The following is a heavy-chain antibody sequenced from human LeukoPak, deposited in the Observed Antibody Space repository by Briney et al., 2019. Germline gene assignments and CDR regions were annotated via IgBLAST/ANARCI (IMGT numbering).Heavy chain of an antibody. D-gene: IGHD3-22*01. CDR3: ARANYYYESMGYLYYFDS. V-gene: IGHV4-59*01. J-gene: IGHJ4*02. Sequence: TSETLSLTCTVSGGSLSAYYWNWIRQTPGKGLEWIGYVYHSGRTYYNPSLKGRLTMSVDTSMNQFSLRLNSVTAADTAVYYCARANYYYESMGYLYYFDSWGQGTLVTVSS. CDR1: GGSLSAYY. CDR2: VYHSGRT.